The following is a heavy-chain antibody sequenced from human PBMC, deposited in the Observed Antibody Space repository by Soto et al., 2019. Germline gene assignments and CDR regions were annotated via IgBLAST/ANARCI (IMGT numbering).Heavy chain of an antibody. D-gene: IGHD2-15*01. V-gene: IGHV3-64D*06. CDR2: VRGNGDPP. Sequence: GSLRLSCSTSGFTFSSYAIHCGRQSQGKGLEYISGVRGNGDPPFYADSVKGRFTISRDNSKNTVYLQMSSLSADDAAVYYCVKTRGGNNFDFFDWGQGTLVTVSS. CDR1: GFTFSSYA. J-gene: IGHJ4*02. CDR3: VKTRGGNNFDFFD.